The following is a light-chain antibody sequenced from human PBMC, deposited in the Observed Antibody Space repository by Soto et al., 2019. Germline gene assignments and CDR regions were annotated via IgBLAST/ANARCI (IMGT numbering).Light chain of an antibody. CDR2: DAS. V-gene: IGKV1-5*01. CDR3: QQYNNYWT. CDR1: QSISSW. Sequence: DIQMTQPPSTLSASVVDRFTITCRASQSISSWLAWYQQKPGKAPKLLIYDASSLESGVPSRFSGSGSATEFTLTISSLQPDDFATYYCQQYNNYWTFGQGTKVDIK. J-gene: IGKJ1*01.